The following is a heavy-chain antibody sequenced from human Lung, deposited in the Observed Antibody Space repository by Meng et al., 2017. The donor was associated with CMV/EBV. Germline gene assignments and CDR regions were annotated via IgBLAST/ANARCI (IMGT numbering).Heavy chain of an antibody. CDR3: ARGTGYCSSTSCYSFDP. CDR2: VYYGGGT. Sequence: SVSSASYYWSWIRQLPGKGLEWIAYVYYGGGTNYNPSLKSRVTISVDTSKNQFSLKLSSVTAADTAVYYCARGTGYCSSTSCYSFDPWGQGTLVTVSS. J-gene: IGHJ5*02. D-gene: IGHD2-2*01. V-gene: IGHV4-61*01. CDR1: SVSSASYY.